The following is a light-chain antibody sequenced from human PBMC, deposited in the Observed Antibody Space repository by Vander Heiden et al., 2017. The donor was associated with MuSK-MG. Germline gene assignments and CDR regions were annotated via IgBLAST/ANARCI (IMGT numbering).Light chain of an antibody. V-gene: IGKV3-15*01. CDR3: QQYDDWPLT. Sequence: EIEMTQSPGTLSVSPGEGVTLSCRASRSIGHNLAWYQQRPGQPPRLLIYLASSRATGLPARFSGSGSRTEFTLTISSLQFEDFAVYFCQQYDDWPLTFGGGTRVEIK. CDR1: RSIGHN. CDR2: LAS. J-gene: IGKJ4*01.